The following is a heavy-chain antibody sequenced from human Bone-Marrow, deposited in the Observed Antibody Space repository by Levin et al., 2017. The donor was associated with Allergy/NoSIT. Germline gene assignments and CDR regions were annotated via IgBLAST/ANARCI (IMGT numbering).Heavy chain of an antibody. CDR1: GFPFSTYA. V-gene: IGHV3-21*01. Sequence: GESLKISCAASGFPFSTYAMYWVRQAPGKGLEWVSSISFSSTYIYSADSVKGRFTISRDNAKSSLYLQMNSLRAEDTAVYYCARGCSGNSCYSDFDYWGQGALVTVSS. J-gene: IGHJ4*02. D-gene: IGHD2-15*01. CDR2: ISFSSTYI. CDR3: ARGCSGNSCYSDFDY.